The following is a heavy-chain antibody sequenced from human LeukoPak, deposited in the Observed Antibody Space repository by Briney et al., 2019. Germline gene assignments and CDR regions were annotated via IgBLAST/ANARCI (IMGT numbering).Heavy chain of an antibody. J-gene: IGHJ4*02. D-gene: IGHD3-10*01. Sequence: GGSLRLSCAASGFTFSSYAMHWVRQAPGKGLERVAVISYDGSNKYYADSVKGRFTISRDNSKNTLYLQMNSLRAEDTAVYYCARVKSTRGRPWFGELSGLFDYWGQGTLVTVSS. CDR3: ARVKSTRGRPWFGELSGLFDY. V-gene: IGHV3-30*01. CDR1: GFTFSSYA. CDR2: ISYDGSNK.